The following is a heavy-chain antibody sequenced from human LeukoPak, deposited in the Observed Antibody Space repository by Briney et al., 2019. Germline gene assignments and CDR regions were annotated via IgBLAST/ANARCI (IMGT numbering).Heavy chain of an antibody. V-gene: IGHV4-59*01. CDR3: ARDKRHSYGRYFDP. CDR1: GDSISTYH. D-gene: IGHD5-18*01. CDR2: MQSTGIS. Sequence: PSETLSLTCSVSGDSISTYHWNWIRKPPGKGLEWIGYMQSTGISKYNPSLKSRVSIFVDTSKNQFVLNLRSVTAADTAVYYCARDKRHSYGRYFDPWGQGMLVTVSS. J-gene: IGHJ4*02.